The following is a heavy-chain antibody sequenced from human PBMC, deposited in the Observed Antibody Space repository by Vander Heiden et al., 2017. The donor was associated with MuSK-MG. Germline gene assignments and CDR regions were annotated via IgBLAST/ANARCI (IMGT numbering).Heavy chain of an antibody. CDR2: ISGSGGST. V-gene: IGHV3-23*01. Sequence: EVQLLESGGGLVQPGGSLRLSCAASGFTFSSYAMSWVRQAPGKGLEWVSSISGSGGSTYYADAGKGRFTISRDNSKNTLYLQMNSMRAEDTAVYYCAKGSLPAAINWFDPWGQGTLVTVSS. CDR3: AKGSLPAAINWFDP. D-gene: IGHD2-2*01. J-gene: IGHJ5*02. CDR1: GFTFSSYA.